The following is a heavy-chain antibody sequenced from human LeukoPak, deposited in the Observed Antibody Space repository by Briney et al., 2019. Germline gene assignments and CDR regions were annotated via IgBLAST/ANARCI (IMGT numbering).Heavy chain of an antibody. CDR2: IYNSGGT. J-gene: IGHJ4*02. D-gene: IGHD2-15*01. CDR1: GGSISSSNW. V-gene: IGHV4-4*02. CDR3: ARQDCSGGSCYHFDY. Sequence: PSGTLSLTCAVSGGSISSSNWWSWVRQPPGKGLEWIGEIYNSGGTNYNPSLKSRVTISVDKSKNQFSLKLSSVTAADTAVYYCARQDCSGGSCYHFDYWGQGTLVTVSS.